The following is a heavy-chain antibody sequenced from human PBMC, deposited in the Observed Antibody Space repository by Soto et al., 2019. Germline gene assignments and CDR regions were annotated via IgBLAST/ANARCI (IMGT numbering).Heavy chain of an antibody. V-gene: IGHV3-64D*08. CDR1: GFTFSSYA. CDR2: ISSNGGST. D-gene: IGHD6-19*01. CDR3: VKGDEWLGYSNYFDY. Sequence: GGSLRLSCSASGFTFSSYAMHWVRQAPGKGLEYVSAISSNGGSTYYADAVKGRFTISRDNSKNTLYLQMSSLRADDTSVYYCVKGDEWLGYSNYFDYWGQGTLVTVSS. J-gene: IGHJ4*02.